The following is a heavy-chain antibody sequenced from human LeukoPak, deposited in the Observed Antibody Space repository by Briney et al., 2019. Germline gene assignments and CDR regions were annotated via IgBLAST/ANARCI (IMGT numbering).Heavy chain of an antibody. CDR3: ARGHSIEPYYYYYYMDV. CDR2: FYTTGST. Sequence: SETLSLTCTVSGGSISSGAYYWSWIRQPAGKGLESIGRFYTTGSTNYNPSLKSRVTISVDTARNQFSLKLSSVTAADTAVYYCARGHSIEPYYYYYYMDVWGKGTTVTISS. J-gene: IGHJ6*03. CDR1: GGSISSGAYY. D-gene: IGHD4-11*01. V-gene: IGHV4-61*02.